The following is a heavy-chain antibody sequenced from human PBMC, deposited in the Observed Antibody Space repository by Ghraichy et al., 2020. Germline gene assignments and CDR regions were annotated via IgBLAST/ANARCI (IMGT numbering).Heavy chain of an antibody. CDR3: ARGLHYYDSSGYYPNNWFDP. CDR2: INHSGST. V-gene: IGHV4-34*01. Sequence: ETLSLTCAVYGGSFSGYYWSWIRQPPGKGLEWIGEINHSGSTNYNPSLKSRVTISVDTSKNQFSLKLSSVTAADTAVYYCARGLHYYDSSGYYPNNWFDPWGQGTLVTVSS. D-gene: IGHD3-22*01. CDR1: GGSFSGYY. J-gene: IGHJ5*02.